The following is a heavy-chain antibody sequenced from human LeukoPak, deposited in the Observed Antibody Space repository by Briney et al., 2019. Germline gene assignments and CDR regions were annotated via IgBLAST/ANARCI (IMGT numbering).Heavy chain of an antibody. CDR1: GFTFSSYA. V-gene: IGHV3-23*01. J-gene: IGHJ4*02. Sequence: PGGSLRLSCAVSGFTFSSYAMSWVRQAPGKGLEWVSAISGSGGSTYYADSVKGRFTISRDNSKNPLYLQMNSLRAEDTAVYYCAKAGRRGEFWSGDGCDYWGQGTLVTVSS. D-gene: IGHD3-3*01. CDR2: ISGSGGST. CDR3: AKAGRRGEFWSGDGCDY.